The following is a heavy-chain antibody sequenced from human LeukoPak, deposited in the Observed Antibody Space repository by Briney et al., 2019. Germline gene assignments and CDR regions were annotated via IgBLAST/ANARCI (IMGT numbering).Heavy chain of an antibody. CDR3: ARDSSGCFDY. D-gene: IGHD6-19*01. Sequence: GGSLRLSCAASGFTFSSYGMHWVRQAPGKGLEWVAVIRYDGSNKYYADSVKGRFTISRDNSKNTLYLQVNSLRAEDTAVYYCARDSSGCFDYWGQGTLVTVSS. V-gene: IGHV3-33*01. J-gene: IGHJ4*02. CDR1: GFTFSSYG. CDR2: IRYDGSNK.